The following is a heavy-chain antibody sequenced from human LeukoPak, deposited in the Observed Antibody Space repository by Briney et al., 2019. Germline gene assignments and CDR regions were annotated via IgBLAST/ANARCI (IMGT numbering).Heavy chain of an antibody. CDR2: IYYSGST. CDR3: ASTWIQLWFFDY. D-gene: IGHD5-18*01. J-gene: IGHJ4*02. Sequence: PSETLSLTCTVSGGSISSSSYYWGWIRQPPGKGLEWIESIYYSGSTYYNPSLKSRVTISVDTSKNQFSLKLSSVTAADTAVYYCASTWIQLWFFDYWGQGTLVTVSS. V-gene: IGHV4-39*01. CDR1: GGSISSSSYY.